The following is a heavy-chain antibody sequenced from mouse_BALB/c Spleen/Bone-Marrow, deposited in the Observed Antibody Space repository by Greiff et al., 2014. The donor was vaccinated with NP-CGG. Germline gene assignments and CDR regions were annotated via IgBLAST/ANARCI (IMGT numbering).Heavy chain of an antibody. Sequence: DVMLVESGGGLVKPGGSLKLSCAASGFTFSDYYVYWVRQTPEKRLEWVATISDGGSYTYYPDSVKGRFTISRDNVKNNLYLQMSSLKSEDTAMYYCARGPHDDDMDYWGQGTSVTVSS. CDR1: GFTFSDYY. J-gene: IGHJ4*01. CDR2: ISDGGSYT. CDR3: ARGPHDDDMDY. V-gene: IGHV5-4*02. D-gene: IGHD2-3*01.